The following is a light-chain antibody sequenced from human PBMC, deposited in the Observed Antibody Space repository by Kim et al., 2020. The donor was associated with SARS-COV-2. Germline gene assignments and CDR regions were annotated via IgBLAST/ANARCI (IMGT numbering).Light chain of an antibody. CDR1: SSDVGGYNY. J-gene: IGLJ3*02. Sequence: GQSITISCTGTSSDVGGYNYVSWYQQHPGKVPKLMIYDVTNRPSGVSNRFSGSKSGSTASLTISGLQTEDEADYFCSSHTDNTPLVFGGGTKLTVL. CDR3: SSHTDNTPLV. V-gene: IGLV2-14*03. CDR2: DVT.